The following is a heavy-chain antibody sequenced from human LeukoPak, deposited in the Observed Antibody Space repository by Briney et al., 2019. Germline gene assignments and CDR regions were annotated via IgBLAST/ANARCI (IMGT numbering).Heavy chain of an antibody. V-gene: IGHV4-34*01. CDR2: INHSGST. CDR1: GGSFSGYY. Sequence: PSETLSLTCAVYGGSFSGYYWSWIRQPPGKGLEWIGEINHSGSTNYNPSLKSRVTISVDTSKNQFSLKLSSVTAADTAVYYCARVMPWFGKFSFDYWGQGTLVTVSS. D-gene: IGHD3-10*01. J-gene: IGHJ4*02. CDR3: ARVMPWFGKFSFDY.